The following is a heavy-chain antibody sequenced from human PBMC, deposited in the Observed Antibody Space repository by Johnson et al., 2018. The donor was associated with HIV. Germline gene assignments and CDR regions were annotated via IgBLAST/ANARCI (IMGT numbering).Heavy chain of an antibody. Sequence: VQLVESGGGLVQPGGSLRLSCAASGFTFNDYGMSWVRHVPGKGLEWVSGINWNGGSTGYADSVKGRFTISRDNAKNSLYLQMNSLRAEDTALYYCARSRGYSGWVGAFDIWGQGTMVTVSS. CDR3: ARSRGYSGWVGAFDI. CDR1: GFTFNDYG. V-gene: IGHV3-20*04. D-gene: IGHD5-12*01. CDR2: INWNGGST. J-gene: IGHJ3*02.